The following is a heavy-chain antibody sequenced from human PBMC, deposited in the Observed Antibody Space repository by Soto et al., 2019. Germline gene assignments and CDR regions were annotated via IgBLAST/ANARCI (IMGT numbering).Heavy chain of an antibody. V-gene: IGHV4-59*01. CDR2: IDYYGST. J-gene: IGHJ3*02. CDR3: TTDVNVLLWFGELSDAFDI. CDR1: GGSISRYY. D-gene: IGHD3-10*01. Sequence: PSQTRSLTCTVAGGSISRYYSSCIRQPPEKRLEWIEYIDYYGSTNYHTYLKSRVTISVDTSNKQFSLNLGSVTAADTAVYYCTTDVNVLLWFGELSDAFDIWGHGTMVTVS.